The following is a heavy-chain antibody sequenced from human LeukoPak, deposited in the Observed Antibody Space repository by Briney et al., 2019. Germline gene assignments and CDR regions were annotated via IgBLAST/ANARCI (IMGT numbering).Heavy chain of an antibody. J-gene: IGHJ6*04. CDR2: INGDGSST. V-gene: IGHV3-74*01. Sequence: PGGSLRLSCAASGFTISSYYIHWVRQAPGKGLEWVSRINGDGSSTRYADSVKGRFTISRDNAKNTVYLQMNSLRVEDTAVYSCARGLYCSGINCYNGMDVWGKGTTVTVSS. CDR3: ARGLYCSGINCYNGMDV. CDR1: GFTISSYY. D-gene: IGHD2-15*01.